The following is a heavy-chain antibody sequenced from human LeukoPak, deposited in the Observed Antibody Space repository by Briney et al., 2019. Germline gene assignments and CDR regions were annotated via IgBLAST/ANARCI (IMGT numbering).Heavy chain of an antibody. D-gene: IGHD3-9*01. CDR2: ISAYNGNT. J-gene: IGHJ5*02. CDR1: GYTFTSYG. CDR3: ARDQTGYLDWFDP. Sequence: ASVKVSCKSSGYTFTSYGISWVRQAPGQGLAWMGWISAYNGNTNYSQKLHGRVTMTTDKSTSTAYMELRSLRSDDTAVYYCARDQTGYLDWFDPWGQGTLVTVSS. V-gene: IGHV1-18*01.